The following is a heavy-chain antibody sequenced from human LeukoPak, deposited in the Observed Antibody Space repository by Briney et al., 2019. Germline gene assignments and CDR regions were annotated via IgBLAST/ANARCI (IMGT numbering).Heavy chain of an antibody. D-gene: IGHD2/OR15-2a*01. Sequence: SETLSLTCVVSGCSITNGDYWGWIRQSPGRGLEWIGSIYNSASTHYNPSLKSRVTIQVDTSKNEFSLKMTSVTAADTAMYYCARNSTSGFFDYWGQGTLATVSS. J-gene: IGHJ4*02. CDR1: GCSITNGDY. CDR2: IYNSAST. V-gene: IGHV4-38-2*01. CDR3: ARNSTSGFFDY.